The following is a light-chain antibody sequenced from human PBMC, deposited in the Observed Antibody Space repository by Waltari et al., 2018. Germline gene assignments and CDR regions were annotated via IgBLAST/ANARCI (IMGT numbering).Light chain of an antibody. J-gene: IGLJ3*02. CDR3: QAWDTYWV. CDR2: EDK. CDR1: KLRAKY. V-gene: IGLV3-1*01. Sequence: SYDLTQPPSVSVSPGQTASISCSGDKLRAKYVCWYQQKPGQSPVLLIYEDKRRRSGIPGRFSASKSGNTATLTISGTQAIDEADYYCQAWDTYWVFGGGTKLTVL.